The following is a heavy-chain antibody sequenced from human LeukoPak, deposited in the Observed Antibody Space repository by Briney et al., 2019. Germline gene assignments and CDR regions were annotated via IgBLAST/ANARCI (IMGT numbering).Heavy chain of an antibody. V-gene: IGHV1-3*03. J-gene: IGHJ5*02. CDR1: RFTFRNYA. CDR3: ARGSLLGLLWFGESSTDTYNWFDP. Sequence: NAGGSLRLSCAASRFTFRNYAMHWVRQAPGQRLEWMGWINAGNGNTKYSQEFQGRVTITRDTSASTAYMELSSLRSEDMAVYYCARGSLLGLLWFGESSTDTYNWFDPWGQGTLVTVSS. D-gene: IGHD3-10*01. CDR2: INAGNGNT.